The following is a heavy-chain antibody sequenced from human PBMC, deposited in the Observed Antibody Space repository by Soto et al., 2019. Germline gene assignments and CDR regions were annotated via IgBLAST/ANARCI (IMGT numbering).Heavy chain of an antibody. J-gene: IGHJ6*04. CDR2: LNPNSANT. CDR1: GYTFTSYD. CDR3: AREGVRGMGA. V-gene: IGHV1-8*01. Sequence: QVQLVQSGAEVKKPGASVKVSCKASGYTFTSYDINWVRQATGQGLEWMGWLNPNSANTGYAQKFQRRATMPRNTSLSTAYMGLSSLMSEDTAVNYSAREGVRGMGAWGKGTAVTVSS. D-gene: IGHD3-16*01.